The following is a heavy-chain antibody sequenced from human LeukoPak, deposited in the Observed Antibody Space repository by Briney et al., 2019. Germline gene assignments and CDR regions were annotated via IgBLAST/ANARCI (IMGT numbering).Heavy chain of an antibody. CDR3: VRGTGY. V-gene: IGHV3-23*01. CDR2: ISGSGGST. CDR1: GFTFSSYA. Sequence: GASLRLSCAASGFTFSSYAMSWVRQAPGKGLEWVSAISGSGGSTYYADSVKGRFTISRDNSKNTLYLQMSSLRPDDTAVYFCVRGTGYWGQGTLVTVSS. J-gene: IGHJ4*02.